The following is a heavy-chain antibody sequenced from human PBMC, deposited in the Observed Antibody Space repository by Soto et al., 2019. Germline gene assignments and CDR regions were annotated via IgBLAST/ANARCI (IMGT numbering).Heavy chain of an antibody. D-gene: IGHD2-21*02. CDR3: VRPQSCGTRTCFSSFDH. V-gene: IGHV4-39*02. CDR2: IYFTGSP. Sequence: QLQLLESGPGLVKPSGTLSLTCSVSGGSIDKSGYYWGWIRHAPGKGLEWIGTIYFTGSPYYNPSLKSRVAISLDSSNSHFYLNLTSVTAADTAVYFCVRPQSCGTRTCFSSFDHWGQGILVTVSS. J-gene: IGHJ4*02. CDR1: GGSIDKSGYY.